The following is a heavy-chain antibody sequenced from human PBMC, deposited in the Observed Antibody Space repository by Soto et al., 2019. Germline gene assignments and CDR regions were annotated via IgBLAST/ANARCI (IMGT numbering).Heavy chain of an antibody. D-gene: IGHD4-17*01. V-gene: IGHV3-11*01. CDR2: ISSSGSTI. J-gene: IGHJ4*02. CDR3: AKYGDFNNPHFDY. Sequence: GGSLRLSCAASGFTFSDYYMSWIRQAPGKGLEWVSYISSSGSTIYYADSVKGQFTISRDNAKNSLYLQMNSLRAEDTAVYYCAKYGDFNNPHFDYWGQGTLVTVSS. CDR1: GFTFSDYY.